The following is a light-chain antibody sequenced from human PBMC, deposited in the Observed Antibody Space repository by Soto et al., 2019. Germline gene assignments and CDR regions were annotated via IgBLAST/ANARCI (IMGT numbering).Light chain of an antibody. Sequence: DIQMTQSPSTLSASVGDRVTITCRASQSISSWLAWYQQKQGXXXKXXXYXXXSLESGVPSRFSGSRSGTEFTLTINSLQADDVATYYCQQHKSYSEAVGQGTKVDIK. CDR3: QQHKSYSEA. J-gene: IGKJ1*01. CDR2: XXX. V-gene: IGKV1-5*01. CDR1: QSISSW.